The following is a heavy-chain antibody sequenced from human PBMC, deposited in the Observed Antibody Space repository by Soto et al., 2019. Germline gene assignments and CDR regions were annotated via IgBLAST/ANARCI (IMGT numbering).Heavy chain of an antibody. CDR1: GYTFTRYY. CDR3: ARDSIVALSYLDH. J-gene: IGHJ4*02. D-gene: IGHD3-22*01. Sequence: ASVKVSCKASGYTFTRYYIHWVRQAPGQGLEWMGIINPRGGSTTYAQKFQGRVTLTSDTSTSTAYMELSRLRSEDTAVYFCARDSIVALSYLDHWAQGTPFPFSS. CDR2: INPRGGST. V-gene: IGHV1-46*01.